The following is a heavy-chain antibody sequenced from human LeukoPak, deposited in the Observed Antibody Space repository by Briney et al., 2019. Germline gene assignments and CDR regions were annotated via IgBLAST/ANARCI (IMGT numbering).Heavy chain of an antibody. D-gene: IGHD2-21*02. Sequence: SETLSLTCNVSGGYISTYYWSWIRQPPGKGLEWIGYIYYSGSTNYNPSLKSRVTISVDTSKNQFSLQLSSVTAAGTAVYYCARVGSDTVYYYHYMDVWGKGTTVTVSS. V-gene: IGHV4-59*01. CDR3: ARVGSDTVYYYHYMDV. CDR2: IYYSGST. CDR1: GGYISTYY. J-gene: IGHJ6*03.